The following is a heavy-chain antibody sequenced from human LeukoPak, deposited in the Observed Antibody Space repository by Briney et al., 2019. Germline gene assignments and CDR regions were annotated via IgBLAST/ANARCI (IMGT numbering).Heavy chain of an antibody. CDR1: GDSISSSYYS. CDR2: LYQSGGT. J-gene: IGHJ4*02. Sequence: SETLSLTCTVSGDSISSSYYSWGRIRQPPGTGLEWIRILYQSGGTYYNPSLQSRVTISVDTSKNLFSLKLTSVTAADTAVYYCARGPVAGLSGYYYYDYWGQGILVTVSS. CDR3: ARGPVAGLSGYYYYDY. V-gene: IGHV4-39*01. D-gene: IGHD5-12*01.